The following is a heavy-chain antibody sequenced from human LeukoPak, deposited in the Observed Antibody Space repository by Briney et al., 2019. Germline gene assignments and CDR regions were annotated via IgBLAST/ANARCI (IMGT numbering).Heavy chain of an antibody. D-gene: IGHD1-26*01. CDR1: GGYISSYY. CDR3: TRRRLYYHYIDV. J-gene: IGHJ6*04. Sequence: SETLSLTCSVSGGYISSYYWSWIRQPAGKGLESIGHISTSGSTNYNPSLKSRVTMSVDTSKNQFSLKLSSVTAADTAVYYCTRRRLYYHYIDVWGKGTTVTISS. CDR2: ISTSGST. V-gene: IGHV4-4*07.